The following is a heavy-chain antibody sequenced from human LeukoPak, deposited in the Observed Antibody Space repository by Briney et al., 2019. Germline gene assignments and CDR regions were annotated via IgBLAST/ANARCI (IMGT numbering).Heavy chain of an antibody. Sequence: PGGSLRLSCAASGFTFSSYGMSWVRQAPGKGLEWVANIKQDGSEKYYVDSVKGRFTISRDNAKNSLYLQMNSLRAEDTAVYYCARGYSMNYWGQGTLVTASS. CDR1: GFTFSSYG. J-gene: IGHJ4*02. D-gene: IGHD6-13*01. CDR2: IKQDGSEK. CDR3: ARGYSMNY. V-gene: IGHV3-7*04.